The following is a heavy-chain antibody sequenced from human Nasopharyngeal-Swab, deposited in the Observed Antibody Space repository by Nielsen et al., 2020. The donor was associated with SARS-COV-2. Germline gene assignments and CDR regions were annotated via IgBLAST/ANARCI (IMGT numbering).Heavy chain of an antibody. V-gene: IGHV5-10-1*01. CDR3: ARHLPVQQLVDY. CDR1: GYSFTNYW. J-gene: IGHJ4*02. Sequence: GGSLRLSCKGSGYSFTNYWIGWVRQMPGKGLEWMGRIDPSDSYTNYSPSFQGHVTISADKSISTAYLQWSSLKASDTAMYYCARHLPVQQLVDYWGQGTLVTVSS. CDR2: IDPSDSYT. D-gene: IGHD6-13*01.